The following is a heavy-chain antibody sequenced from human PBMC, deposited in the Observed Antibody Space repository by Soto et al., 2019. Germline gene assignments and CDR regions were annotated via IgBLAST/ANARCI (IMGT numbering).Heavy chain of an antibody. CDR3: ARMGLHLGELSLNWFDP. CDR1: GVSISSGDYY. Sequence: QVQLQESGPGLVKPSQTLSLTCTLSGVSISSGDYYWSWILHPPGTCLEWIGNIYYSGRTNSNPALKSRLTISLDTSNNQCFLKLTSVTAADTAVYYCARMGLHLGELSLNWFDPWGQGTLVTVSS. CDR2: IYYSGRT. J-gene: IGHJ5*02. V-gene: IGHV4-31*03. D-gene: IGHD3-16*02.